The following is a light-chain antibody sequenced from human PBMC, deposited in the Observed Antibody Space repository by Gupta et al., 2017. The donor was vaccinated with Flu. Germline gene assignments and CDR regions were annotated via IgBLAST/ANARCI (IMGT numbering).Light chain of an antibody. V-gene: IGKV1-5*03. CDR2: EAS. J-gene: IGKJ2*01. CDR1: QSISSW. Sequence: DIQMTQSPSTLSASVGDRVTITCRASQSISSWLAWYQQKPGRAPKLLIHEASSLESGVPSRFSGSGSGTEFTLTISSLQPDDFATYYCQEENSHLYTCGQGTKMEIK. CDR3: QEENSHLYT.